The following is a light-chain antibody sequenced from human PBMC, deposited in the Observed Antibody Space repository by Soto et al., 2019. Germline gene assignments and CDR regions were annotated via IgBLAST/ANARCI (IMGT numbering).Light chain of an antibody. CDR3: SSYTSSGNYD. J-gene: IGLJ1*01. V-gene: IGLV2-14*01. Sequence: QSVLTQPASVSGSPGQSIAISCTGTSSDVGGYNYVSWYQQHPGKAPKLMIYDVNNRPSGVPDRFSGSKSGNTASLTISGLQAEDEADYYCSSYTSSGNYDFGTGTKVTVL. CDR1: SSDVGGYNY. CDR2: DVN.